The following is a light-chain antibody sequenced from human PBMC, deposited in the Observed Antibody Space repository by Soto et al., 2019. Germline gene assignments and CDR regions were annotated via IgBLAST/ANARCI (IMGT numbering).Light chain of an antibody. CDR2: DAS. V-gene: IGKV3-11*01. J-gene: IGKJ4*01. CDR1: QGISGY. CDR3: QQRASWPLT. Sequence: EIVLTQSPATLSLSPGERATLSCRASQGISGYLAWYQHRPGRAPRLLIYDASNRATGIPDRFSGRGSGTDFTLTISSLEPEDFAVYYCQQRASWPLTFGGGTALE.